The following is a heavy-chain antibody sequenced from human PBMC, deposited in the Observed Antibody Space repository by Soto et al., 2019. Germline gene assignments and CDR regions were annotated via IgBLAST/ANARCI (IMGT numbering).Heavy chain of an antibody. Sequence: SETLSLTCTVSGGSISSGGYYWSWIRQHPGKGLEWIGYIYYSGSTYYNPSLKSRVTISVDTSKNQFSLKLSSVTAADTAVYYCARAVGRVPAASPGWFDPWGQGTLVTVSS. CDR3: ARAVGRVPAASPGWFDP. D-gene: IGHD2-2*01. V-gene: IGHV4-31*03. CDR1: GGSISSGGYY. J-gene: IGHJ5*02. CDR2: IYYSGST.